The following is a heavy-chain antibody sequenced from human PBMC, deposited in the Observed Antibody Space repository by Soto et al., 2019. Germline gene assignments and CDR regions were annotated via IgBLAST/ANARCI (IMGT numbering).Heavy chain of an antibody. CDR2: ISAYHGNT. Sequence: QVQLVQSGAEVKKPGASVKVSCKASGYTFTSYGSSWGRQAPGQGLEWMGWISAYHGNTNYAQKLKGRVTMTTDTSTSTAYLELRSVRSDDTAVYCCARKEVLWFGEFYGMDVWGQGTTVTVSS. CDR1: GYTFTSYG. J-gene: IGHJ6*02. CDR3: ARKEVLWFGEFYGMDV. D-gene: IGHD3-10*01. V-gene: IGHV1-18*01.